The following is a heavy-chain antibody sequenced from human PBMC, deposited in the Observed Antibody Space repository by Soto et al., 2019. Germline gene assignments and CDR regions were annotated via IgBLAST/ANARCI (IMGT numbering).Heavy chain of an antibody. CDR1: GGTFSSYA. CDR3: ARSQGSSTSLEIYYYYYYGMDV. D-gene: IGHD2-2*01. Sequence: HVQLVQSGAEVKKPGSSVKVSCKASGGTFSSYAISWVRQAPGQGLEWMGGIIPIPGTANYAQKFQGRVTITADESTSTAYMELSSLRSEDTAVYYCARSQGSSTSLEIYYYYYYGMDVWGQGTTVTVSS. J-gene: IGHJ6*02. V-gene: IGHV1-69*01. CDR2: IIPIPGTA.